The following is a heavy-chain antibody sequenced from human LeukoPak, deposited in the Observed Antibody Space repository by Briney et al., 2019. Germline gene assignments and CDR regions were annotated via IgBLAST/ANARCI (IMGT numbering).Heavy chain of an antibody. J-gene: IGHJ5*02. CDR1: GCSISSYY. CDR2: IHSSGYT. V-gene: IGHV4-4*09. D-gene: IGHD1-26*01. CDR3: AKRQGPNSGSYDYFDP. Sequence: SETLSLTCTVSGCSISSYYWRWIRQPPGQGLEWIAYIHSSGYTNYNPSLQSRVTISVDTSKNQFSLKVSSVTAADTAVYYCAKRQGPNSGSYDYFDPWAREPWSPSPQ.